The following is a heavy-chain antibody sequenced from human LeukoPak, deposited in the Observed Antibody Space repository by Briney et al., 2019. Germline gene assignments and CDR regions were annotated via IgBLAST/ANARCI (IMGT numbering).Heavy chain of an antibody. D-gene: IGHD3-16*01. CDR1: GFTFSSYA. Sequence: PGGSLRLSCAASGFTFSSYAMSWVRQAPGKGLEWVSAISGSGGSTYYADSVKGRFTLSIDNSKNTLYLQMNSLRAEDTAVYYCAKMLRSNCDYWGQGTLVTVSS. CDR2: ISGSGGST. V-gene: IGHV3-23*01. CDR3: AKMLRSNCDY. J-gene: IGHJ4*02.